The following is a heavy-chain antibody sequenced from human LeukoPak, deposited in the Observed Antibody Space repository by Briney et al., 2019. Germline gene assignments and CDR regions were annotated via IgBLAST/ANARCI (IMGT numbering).Heavy chain of an antibody. CDR3: ARGSPSGAPSGFDY. Sequence: GGSLRLSCAASGFTFSSYSMNWVRQAPGKGLEWVSSISSSSSYIYYADSVKGRFTISRDNAENSLYLQMNSLRAEDTAVYYCARGSPSGAPSGFDYWGQGTLVTVSS. CDR2: ISSSSSYI. CDR1: GFTFSSYS. V-gene: IGHV3-21*01. J-gene: IGHJ4*02. D-gene: IGHD1-26*01.